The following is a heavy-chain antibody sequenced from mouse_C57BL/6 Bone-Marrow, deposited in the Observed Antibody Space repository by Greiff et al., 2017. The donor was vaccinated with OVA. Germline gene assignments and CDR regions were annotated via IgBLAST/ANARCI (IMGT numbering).Heavy chain of an antibody. V-gene: IGHV2-3*01. D-gene: IGHD1-1*02. J-gene: IGHJ2*01. CDR1: GFSFTSYG. CDR3: AKGYYGVVGY. CDR2: IWGDGST. Sequence: VQVVESGPGLVAPSPTLSISCTASGFSFTSYGVSWVRQPPGKGLEWLGVIWGDGSTNYHSALISRLSISKDNSKSQVILKLNRLQTDDTATYYCAKGYYGVVGYWGQGTTLTVSS.